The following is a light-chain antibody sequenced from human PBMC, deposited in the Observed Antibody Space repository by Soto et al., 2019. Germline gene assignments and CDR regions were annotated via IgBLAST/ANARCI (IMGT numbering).Light chain of an antibody. CDR1: QSISSW. CDR2: ATS. V-gene: IGKV1-39*01. Sequence: IQMTQAPSTRPGSVGDRVTITGRASQSISSWLAWYQQKPGKAPKLLIYATSTLQSGVPARFSGSGSGTEFTLTISTLHAEDFAGYYCQESYRTPPVSFGGGTQLETK. CDR3: QESYRTPPVS. J-gene: IGKJ4*01.